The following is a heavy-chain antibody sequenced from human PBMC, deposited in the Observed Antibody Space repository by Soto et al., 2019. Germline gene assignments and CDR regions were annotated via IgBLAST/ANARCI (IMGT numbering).Heavy chain of an antibody. CDR2: IYNTETF. CDR3: ARVALRYSSSHNFDS. D-gene: IGHD6-19*01. CDR1: APSLSSGSFY. J-gene: IGHJ4*02. V-gene: IGHV4-61*01. Sequence: SQSLSLTXSLSAPSLSSGSFYCSWIRQPPGKGLEWLAFIYNTETFNYNPPQKSRVTLSVDTSKHQFSLKLSSVTDADTAVYYCARVALRYSSSHNFDSWGQGALVTVSS.